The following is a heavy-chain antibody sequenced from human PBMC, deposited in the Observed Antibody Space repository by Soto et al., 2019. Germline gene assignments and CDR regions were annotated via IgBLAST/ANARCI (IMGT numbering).Heavy chain of an antibody. CDR3: ARDQDVSNYHGMDV. D-gene: IGHD3-22*01. CDR1: GGTFSSYA. Sequence: VASVKVSCKASGGTFSSYAISWVRQAPGQGLEWMGGIIPIFGTANYAQKFQGRVTITADESTSTAYMELSSLRSEDTAVYYCARDQDVSNYHGMDVWGQGTTVTVSS. V-gene: IGHV1-69*13. J-gene: IGHJ6*02. CDR2: IIPIFGTA.